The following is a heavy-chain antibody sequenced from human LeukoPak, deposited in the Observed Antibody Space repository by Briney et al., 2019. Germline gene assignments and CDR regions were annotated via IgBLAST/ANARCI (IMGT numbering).Heavy chain of an antibody. CDR2: IYSGGST. Sequence: GGSLRLSCAASGFTVSSNYMSWVRQAPGKGLEWVSVIYSGGSTYYADSVKGRFTISRDNSKNTLYLQMNSLRAKDTAVYYCARLPGYSSFYYGMDVWGQGTTVTVSS. D-gene: IGHD6-19*01. CDR1: GFTVSSNY. CDR3: ARLPGYSSFYYGMDV. V-gene: IGHV3-53*01. J-gene: IGHJ6*02.